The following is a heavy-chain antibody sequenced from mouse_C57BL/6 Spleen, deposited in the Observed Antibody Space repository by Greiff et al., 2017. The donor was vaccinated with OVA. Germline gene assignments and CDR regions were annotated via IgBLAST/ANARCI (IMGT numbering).Heavy chain of an antibody. D-gene: IGHD2-4*01. CDR2: INPSSGYT. Sequence: VQLKESGAELARPGASVKMSCKASGYTFTSYTMHWVKQRPGQGLEWIGYINPSSGYTKYNQKFKDKATLTADKSSSTAYMQLSSLTSEDSAVYYCALYDYDVGFAYWGQGTLVTVSA. CDR1: GYTFTSYT. V-gene: IGHV1-4*01. CDR3: ALYDYDVGFAY. J-gene: IGHJ3*01.